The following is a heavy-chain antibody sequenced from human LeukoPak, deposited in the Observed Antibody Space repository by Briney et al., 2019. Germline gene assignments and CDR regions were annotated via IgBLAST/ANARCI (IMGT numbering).Heavy chain of an antibody. V-gene: IGHV3-23*01. CDR2: IVGSGDNT. J-gene: IGHJ4*02. Sequence: PGGSLRLSCAASGFTFSSYAMGWVRQAPGKGLEWVSGIVGSGDNTYYADSVKGRFTISRDNSKNTLHLQMNNLRAEDTAVYYCAKGHGAGKLSALDYWGQGTLVTVSS. CDR3: AKGHGAGKLSALDY. D-gene: IGHD3-10*01. CDR1: GFTFSSYA.